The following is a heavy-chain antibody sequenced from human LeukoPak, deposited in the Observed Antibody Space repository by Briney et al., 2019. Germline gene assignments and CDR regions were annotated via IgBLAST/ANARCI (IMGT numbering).Heavy chain of an antibody. Sequence: PSETLSLTCTVSGGSISSGSYYWSWIRQPAGKGLEWIGRIYTSGSTNYNPSLKSRVTISVDTSKNQFSLKLSSVTAADTAVYYCASLGRREKSHAVDSWGQGTLVTVSS. J-gene: IGHJ4*02. V-gene: IGHV4-61*02. CDR2: IYTSGST. CDR1: GGSISSGSYY. CDR3: ASLGRREKSHAVDS.